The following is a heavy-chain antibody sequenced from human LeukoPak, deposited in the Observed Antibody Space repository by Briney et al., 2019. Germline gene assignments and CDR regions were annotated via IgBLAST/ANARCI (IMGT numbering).Heavy chain of an antibody. CDR3: ARRPGEYGGNDFDY. V-gene: IGHV4-39*01. J-gene: IGHJ4*02. CDR1: GGSINSRSDY. D-gene: IGHD4/OR15-4a*01. CDR2: IYYSGST. Sequence: SETLSLTCIVSGGSINSRSDYWGWIRQPPGKGLEWIGSIYYSGSTHYNPSLKSRVTMSIDTSKNQFSLRLSSVTAADTAVYYCARRPGEYGGNDFDYWGQGTLVTVSS.